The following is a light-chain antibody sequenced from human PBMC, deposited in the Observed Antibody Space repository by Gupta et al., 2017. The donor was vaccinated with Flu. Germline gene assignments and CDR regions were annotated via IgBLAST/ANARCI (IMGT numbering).Light chain of an antibody. V-gene: IGLV2-14*01. CDR2: EVN. Sequence: SALTQPASVSVSPGQSIIISCTGTSIDIGFDNYISWYQQHPGKHPNLLIFEVNNRPSAISSRLSGSKSDNTASLTISGRQTEDEADYYCSSVSENNARVFGGGTKVTVL. CDR3: SSVSENNARV. J-gene: IGLJ3*02. CDR1: SIDIGFDNY.